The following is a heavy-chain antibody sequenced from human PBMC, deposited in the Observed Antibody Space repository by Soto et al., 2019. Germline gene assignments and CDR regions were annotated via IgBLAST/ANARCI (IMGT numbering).Heavy chain of an antibody. CDR3: ARDRTATTYYYGMDV. J-gene: IGHJ6*02. Sequence: EVQLVESGGGLVKPGGSLRLSCAAAGFTFSRYSMNWVRQAPGKGLEWVSSISSSSSYIDYADSVKGRFTISRDNAKNSLYLKMNSRRGDDTAVYYCARDRTATTYYYGMDVWGQGTTVTVSS. D-gene: IGHD2-21*02. CDR2: ISSSSSYI. CDR1: GFTFSRYS. V-gene: IGHV3-21*01.